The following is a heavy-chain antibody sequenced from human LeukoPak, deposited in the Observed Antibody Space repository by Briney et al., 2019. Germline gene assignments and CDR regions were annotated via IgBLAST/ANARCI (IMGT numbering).Heavy chain of an antibody. CDR2: IIPIFGTA. J-gene: IGHJ5*02. CDR1: GGTFSSYA. CDR3: ATTLNYYDSSGYYHP. Sequence: ASVKVSCKASGGTFSSYAISWVRQAPGQGLEWMGGIIPIFGTANYAQKFQGRVTITADKSTSTAYMELSSLRSEDTAVYYCATTLNYYDSSGYYHPWGQGTLVTVSS. V-gene: IGHV1-69*06. D-gene: IGHD3-22*01.